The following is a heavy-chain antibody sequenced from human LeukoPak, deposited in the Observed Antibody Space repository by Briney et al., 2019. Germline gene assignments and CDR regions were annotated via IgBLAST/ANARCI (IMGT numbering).Heavy chain of an antibody. CDR2: ISGSSGRA. J-gene: IGHJ4*02. CDR3: ASTVGAGAN. D-gene: IGHD1-26*01. V-gene: IGHV3-23*01. Sequence: GGSLRLSCAASGFTFSSYAMSWVRQAPGKGLEWVSAISGSSGRAYYADSVKGRFTISRDNAKNSLYLQMNSLRAEDTAVYYCASTVGAGANWGQGTLVTVSS. CDR1: GFTFSSYA.